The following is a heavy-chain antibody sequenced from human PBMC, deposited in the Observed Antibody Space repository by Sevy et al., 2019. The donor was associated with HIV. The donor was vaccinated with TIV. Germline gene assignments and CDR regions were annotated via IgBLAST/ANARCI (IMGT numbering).Heavy chain of an antibody. CDR3: ARNNCSITNCYMGDVFDI. CDR2: ISGISNYI. J-gene: IGHJ3*02. D-gene: IGHD2-2*02. CDR1: GFTFSSYS. Sequence: GGSLRLSCAASGFTFSSYSMNWVRQAPGKGLEWVSSISGISNYIYYADSMKGRFTVSRDNASNSLYLQMNSLRAEDTAVYYCARNNCSITNCYMGDVFDIWGQGTMVTV. V-gene: IGHV3-21*01.